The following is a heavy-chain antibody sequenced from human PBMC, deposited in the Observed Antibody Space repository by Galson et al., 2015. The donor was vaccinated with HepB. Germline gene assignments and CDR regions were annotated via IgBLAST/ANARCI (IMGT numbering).Heavy chain of an antibody. J-gene: IGHJ3*02. D-gene: IGHD2-21*01. CDR1: GYTLTSYD. CDR3: ARGEGAFDI. Sequence: SVKVSCKASGYTLTSYDINWVRQAPGQGLEWMGWISPYNGNTNYAQKLQGRITMTADTSTNTAHMELGSLRSDDTAVYYRARGEGAFDIWGQGTMVTVSS. V-gene: IGHV1-18*01. CDR2: ISPYNGNT.